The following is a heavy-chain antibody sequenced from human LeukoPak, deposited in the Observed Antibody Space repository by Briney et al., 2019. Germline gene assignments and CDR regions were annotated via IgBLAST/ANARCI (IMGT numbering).Heavy chain of an antibody. D-gene: IGHD6-19*01. CDR2: IHHSWTT. J-gene: IGHJ4*02. CDR3: TIGGGWLTDY. CDR1: GGSLSSGY. V-gene: IGHV4-59*01. Sequence: SETLSLTCTVSGGSLSSGYWGWMRQSPGRGLEWIGYIHHSWTTKYNTSLKSRVTISVDTSKNQFSLRLSSVTAADTAVYYCTIGGGWLTDYWGQGSLVTVSS.